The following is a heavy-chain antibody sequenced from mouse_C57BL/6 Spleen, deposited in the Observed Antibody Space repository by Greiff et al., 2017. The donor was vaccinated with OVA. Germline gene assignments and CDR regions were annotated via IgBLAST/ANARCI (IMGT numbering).Heavy chain of an antibody. CDR1: GYTFTSYW. Sequence: QVHVKQPGAELVRPGSSVKLSCKASGYTFTSYWMDWVKQRPGQGLEWIGNIYPSDSETHYNQKFKDKATLTVDKSSSTAYMQLSSLTSEDSAVYYCARTYYDNDWFAYWGQGTLVTVSA. CDR2: IYPSDSET. J-gene: IGHJ3*01. V-gene: IGHV1-61*01. CDR3: ARTYYDNDWFAY. D-gene: IGHD2-4*01.